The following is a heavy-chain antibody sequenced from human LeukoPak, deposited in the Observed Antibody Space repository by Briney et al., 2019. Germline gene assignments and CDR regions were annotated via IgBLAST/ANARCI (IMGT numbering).Heavy chain of an antibody. CDR2: VSGSGGST. J-gene: IGHJ4*02. Sequence: GGSLRLSCAASGFIFSSYAMSWVRQAPGKGLEWVSAVSGSGGSTYYADSVKGRFTISRDNSKNTLYLQMNSLRAEDTAVYYCAKDRAYSGYDTTAGTFDYWGQGTLVTVSS. CDR3: AKDRAYSGYDTTAGTFDY. V-gene: IGHV3-23*01. CDR1: GFIFSSYA. D-gene: IGHD5-12*01.